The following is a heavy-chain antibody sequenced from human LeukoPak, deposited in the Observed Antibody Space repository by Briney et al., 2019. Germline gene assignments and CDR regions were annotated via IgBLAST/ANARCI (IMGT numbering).Heavy chain of an antibody. Sequence: GGSLKISFQGSGCRFTSYWIGWVRPRPGKGLGGMGIIYPGDSDTRYSPSLQGQVTISADKSISTAYLQWSSLKASDTAMYYCARQGTTFDYYYGMDVWGKGTTVTVSS. D-gene: IGHD1-7*01. CDR3: ARQGTTFDYYYGMDV. CDR2: IYPGDSDT. CDR1: GCRFTSYW. J-gene: IGHJ6*04. V-gene: IGHV5-51*01.